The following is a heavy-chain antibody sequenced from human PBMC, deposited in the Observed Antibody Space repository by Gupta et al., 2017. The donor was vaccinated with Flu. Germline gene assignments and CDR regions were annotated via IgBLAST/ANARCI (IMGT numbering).Heavy chain of an antibody. Sequence: PGQGLEWMGGIIPIFGTANYAQKFQGRVTITADESTSTAYMELSSLRSEDTAVYYCARDRDSGNYAQYYFDYWGQGTLVTVSS. CDR2: IIPIFGTA. J-gene: IGHJ4*02. CDR3: ARDRDSGNYAQYYFDY. D-gene: IGHD1-26*01. V-gene: IGHV1-69*01.